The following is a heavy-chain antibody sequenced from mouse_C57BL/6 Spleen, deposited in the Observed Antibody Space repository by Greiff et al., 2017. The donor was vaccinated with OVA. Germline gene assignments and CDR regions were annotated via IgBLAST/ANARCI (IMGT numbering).Heavy chain of an antibody. Sequence: VQLQQPGAELVRPGSSVKLSCKASGYTFTSYWMHWVKQRPIQGLEWIGNIDPSDSETHYNQKFKDKATLTVDKSSSTAYMQLSSLTSEDSAVYYCARSIGYDAYFDYWGQGTTLTVSS. CDR2: IDPSDSET. CDR3: ARSIGYDAYFDY. D-gene: IGHD2-2*01. J-gene: IGHJ2*01. CDR1: GYTFTSYW. V-gene: IGHV1-52*01.